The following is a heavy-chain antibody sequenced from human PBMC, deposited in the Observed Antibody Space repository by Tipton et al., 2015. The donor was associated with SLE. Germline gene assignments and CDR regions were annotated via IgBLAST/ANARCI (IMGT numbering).Heavy chain of an antibody. J-gene: IGHJ4*01. CDR2: INHSGST. V-gene: IGHV4-34*01. D-gene: IGHD3-22*01. CDR3: AAGYYDSSGYPLPFDY. CDR1: GGSFSGYY. Sequence: TLSLTCAVYGGSFSGYYWSWIRQPPGKGLEWIGEINHSGSTNYNPSLKSQVTISVDTSKNQFSLKLSSVTAADTAVYYCAAGYYDSSGYPLPFDYWGQGTLVTVSS.